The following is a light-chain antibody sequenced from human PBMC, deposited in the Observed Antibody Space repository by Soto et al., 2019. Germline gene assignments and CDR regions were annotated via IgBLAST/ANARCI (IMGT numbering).Light chain of an antibody. CDR1: RSDVGSYNL. J-gene: IGLJ3*02. CDR3: CSYAGSTTLM. Sequence: QSALTQPASVSGSPGQSITISCTGTRSDVGSYNLVSWYQQYPGKAPKLMIYEGSQRPSGVSHRFSGSKSGNTASLTISGLQAEDEADYYCCSYAGSTTLMFGGGTKLTVL. V-gene: IGLV2-23*01. CDR2: EGS.